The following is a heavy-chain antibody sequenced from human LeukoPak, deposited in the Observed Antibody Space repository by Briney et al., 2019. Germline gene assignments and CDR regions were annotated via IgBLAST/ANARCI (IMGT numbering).Heavy chain of an antibody. CDR1: GFTFSSYA. CDR3: AREDSDWYFDL. J-gene: IGHJ2*01. V-gene: IGHV3-23*01. CDR2: ISGSGGST. Sequence: GGSLRLSCAASGFTFSSYAMSWVRQAPGKGLEWVSAISGSGGSTYYADSVKGRFTISRDNSKNSLYLQMNSLGAADTAVYYCAREDSDWYFDLWGRGTLVTVSS. D-gene: IGHD3-10*01.